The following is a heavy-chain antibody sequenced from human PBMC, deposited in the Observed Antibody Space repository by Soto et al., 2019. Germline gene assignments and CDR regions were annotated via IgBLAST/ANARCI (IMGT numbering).Heavy chain of an antibody. J-gene: IGHJ6*02. CDR1: GYTFTGYY. D-gene: IGHD5-12*01. CDR2: INPNSGGT. V-gene: IGHV1-2*04. CDR3: ARDRSGYGEAGMDV. Sequence: ASVKVSCKASGYTFTGYYMHWVRQAPGQGLEWMGWINPNSGGTNYAQKFQGWVTMTRDTSISTAYMELSRLRSDDTAVYYCARDRSGYGEAGMDVWGQGTTVTVSS.